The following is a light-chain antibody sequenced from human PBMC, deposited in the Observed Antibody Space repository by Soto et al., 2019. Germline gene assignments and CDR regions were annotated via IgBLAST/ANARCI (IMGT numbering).Light chain of an antibody. CDR2: DAS. J-gene: IGKJ3*01. V-gene: IGKV1-9*01. CDR3: QQLNTFVT. CDR1: QTVSSY. Sequence: DIQLTQSPSFLAASVGDRVTITCRASQTVSSYLVWYQQKPGKAPKVLITDASTLQSGVPSRFSGSGFGTEFTLTIRGLQPEDVATYFCQQLNTFVTLGPGTQVNI.